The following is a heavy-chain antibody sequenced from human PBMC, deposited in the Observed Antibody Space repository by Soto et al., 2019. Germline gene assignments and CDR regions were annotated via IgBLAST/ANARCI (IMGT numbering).Heavy chain of an antibody. V-gene: IGHV4-4*02. CDR2: IHHSGST. CDR1: GGSISSNNW. J-gene: IGHJ3*02. CDR3: GAFRSGYYQTDPFDI. Sequence: QVQLQESGPGLVKPSGTLSLTCAVSGGSISSNNWWTWVRQPPGKGLEWIGEIHHSGSTNYNPSLESRVTISVDKSKNHFSLNLNSVTAADTAVYYCGAFRSGYYQTDPFDIWGQGTMVTVSS. D-gene: IGHD3-22*01.